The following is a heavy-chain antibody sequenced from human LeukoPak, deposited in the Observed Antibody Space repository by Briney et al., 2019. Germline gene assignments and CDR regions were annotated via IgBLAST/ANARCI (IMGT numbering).Heavy chain of an antibody. CDR3: AEGGGGNVYYFDY. D-gene: IGHD3-16*01. CDR1: GFTFSSYG. V-gene: IGHV3-33*06. Sequence: GGSLRLSCAASGFTFSSYGMHWVRQAPGKGLEWVAVIWYDGSNKYYADSVKGRFTISRDNSKNTLYLQMNSLRAEDTAVYYCAEGGGGNVYYFDYWGQGTLVTVSS. J-gene: IGHJ4*02. CDR2: IWYDGSNK.